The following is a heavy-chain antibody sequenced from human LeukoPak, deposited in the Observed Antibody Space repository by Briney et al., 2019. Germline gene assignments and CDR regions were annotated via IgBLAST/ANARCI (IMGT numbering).Heavy chain of an antibody. CDR2: IYYSGST. D-gene: IGHD6-19*01. Sequence: SETLSLTCTVSGASTSSYYWSWIRQPPGKGLEWIGYIYYSGSTNYNPSLKSRVTISVDTSKNHFSLKLSSVTAADTAVYYCARVPVSGWDFDYWGQGTLVTVSS. CDR3: ARVPVSGWDFDY. CDR1: GASTSSYY. V-gene: IGHV4-59*01. J-gene: IGHJ4*02.